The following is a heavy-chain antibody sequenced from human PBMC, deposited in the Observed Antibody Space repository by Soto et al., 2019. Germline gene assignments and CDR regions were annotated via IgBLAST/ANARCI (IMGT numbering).Heavy chain of an antibody. J-gene: IGHJ5*02. D-gene: IGHD6-13*01. Sequence: GGSLRLSCAPSGFTFRSFTMNWVRQAPGKGLEWVSTISSNSAYLYYTDALRGRFTISRDNAKNSLHLQMNSLRAEDTAVYYCTRDASRDSSARGWFDPWGPGTLVTVSS. V-gene: IGHV3-21*01. CDR2: ISSNSAYL. CDR3: TRDASRDSSARGWFDP. CDR1: GFTFRSFT.